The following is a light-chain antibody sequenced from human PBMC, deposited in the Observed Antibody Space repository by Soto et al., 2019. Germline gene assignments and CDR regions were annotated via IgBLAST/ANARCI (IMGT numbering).Light chain of an antibody. J-gene: IGLJ3*02. CDR3: AAWDDSLNGPV. V-gene: IGLV1-44*01. CDR1: SSNIGSEA. CDR2: GNN. Sequence: QSVLTQPPSASGTPGQRVTISCSGSSSNIGSEAVNWYQQLPGTAPKLLIYGNNQRPSGVPDRFSGSKSGTSASLAISGLXXXXXXXYYCAAWDDSLNGPVFGGGTKL.